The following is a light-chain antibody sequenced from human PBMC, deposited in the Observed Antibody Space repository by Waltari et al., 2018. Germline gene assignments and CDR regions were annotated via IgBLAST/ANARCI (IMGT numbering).Light chain of an antibody. V-gene: IGKV3-11*01. CDR2: DAS. Sequence: EIVLTQSPATLSLSPGESATLSCRASQSVSSYLAWFQQKPGQAPRLLIFDASNRATGIPARFSGSGSGTDFTLTISSLEPEDFAVYFCLQRSDWPPTFGQGTRLEIK. CDR3: LQRSDWPPT. CDR1: QSVSSY. J-gene: IGKJ5*01.